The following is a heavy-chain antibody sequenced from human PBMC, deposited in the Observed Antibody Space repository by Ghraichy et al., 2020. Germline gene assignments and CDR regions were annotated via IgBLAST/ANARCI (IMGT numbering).Heavy chain of an antibody. V-gene: IGHV4-34*01. CDR3: ARLVVYAKAMDV. D-gene: IGHD2-8*02. CDR2: INHSGST. J-gene: IGHJ6*02. Sequence: SETLSLTCAVYGGSFSGYYWSWIRQPPGKGLEWIGEINHSGSTNYNPSLKSRVTISVDTSKNQFSLKLSSVTAADTAVYYCARLVVYAKAMDVWGQGTTVTVSS. CDR1: GGSFSGYY.